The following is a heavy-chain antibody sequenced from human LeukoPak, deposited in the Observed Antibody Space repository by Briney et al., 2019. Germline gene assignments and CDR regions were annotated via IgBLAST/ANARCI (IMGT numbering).Heavy chain of an antibody. CDR3: ARLSAGIRPNFDY. CDR1: GGSFSNYY. J-gene: IGHJ4*02. D-gene: IGHD6-19*01. V-gene: IGHV4-59*08. CDR2: IFYSGST. Sequence: SETLPLTCTVSGGSFSNYYWSWIRQPPGKGLEWIGFIFYSGSTNYNPTLKSRVTISVDTSKNQFSLKLSSVTAADTAVYYCARLSAGIRPNFDYWGQGTLVTVSS.